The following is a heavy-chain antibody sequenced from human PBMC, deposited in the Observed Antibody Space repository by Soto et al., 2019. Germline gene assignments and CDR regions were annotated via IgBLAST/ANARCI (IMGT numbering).Heavy chain of an antibody. CDR1: GFMFSAYA. CDR3: ARDPSTYTSGWYGIDF. D-gene: IGHD6-19*01. Sequence: GGSLRLSCTASGFMFSAYAMLWVRQAPGKGLEWVAAMSYDGTNKYYADSLKGRFTISGDNSKNTLFLQMSSLTADDSAMYYCARDPSTYTSGWYGIDFWGLGTLVTVSS. J-gene: IGHJ4*01. V-gene: IGHV3-30-3*01. CDR2: MSYDGTNK.